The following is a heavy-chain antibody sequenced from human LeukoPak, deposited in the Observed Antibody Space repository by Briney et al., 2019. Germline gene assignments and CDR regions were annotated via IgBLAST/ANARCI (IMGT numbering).Heavy chain of an antibody. D-gene: IGHD3-22*01. CDR3: ARARRSYDSSGYYTPRKTGPAFDI. CDR1: GGSISSSSYY. J-gene: IGHJ3*02. Sequence: SETLSLTCAVSGGSISSSSYYWGWIRQPPGKGLEWIASIYYSGSTYYNPSLKSRVTISVDTSKNQFSLKLSSVTAADTAVYYCARARRSYDSSGYYTPRKTGPAFDIWGQGTMVTVSS. V-gene: IGHV4-39*01. CDR2: IYYSGST.